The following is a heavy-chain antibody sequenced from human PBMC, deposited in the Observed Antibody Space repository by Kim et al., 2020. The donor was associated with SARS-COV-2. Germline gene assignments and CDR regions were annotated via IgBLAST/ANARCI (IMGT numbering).Heavy chain of an antibody. CDR3: ARLRQSVVPAAMYFDY. V-gene: IGHV4-30-4*01. J-gene: IGHJ4*02. CDR2: IYYSGST. Sequence: SETLSLTCTGSGGSISSGDYYWSWIRQLPGKGLEWIGYIYYSGSTYYNPSLKSQVTISVATSKNQFSLKLSSVTAADTAAYYCARLRQSVVPAAMYFDYWGQAILITVST. D-gene: IGHD2-2*01. CDR1: GGSISSGDYY.